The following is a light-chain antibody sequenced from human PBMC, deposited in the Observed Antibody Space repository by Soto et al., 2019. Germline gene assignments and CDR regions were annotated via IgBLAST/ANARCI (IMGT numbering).Light chain of an antibody. V-gene: IGLV2-14*01. CDR3: SSYTSSSTRYV. CDR1: SSDVGGYNS. CDR2: DVS. Sequence: QSALTQPSSVSGSPGQSITISCTGTSSDVGGYNSGSWYQQDPGTAPKLMLYDVSNWPSGVSNRVSCSRSGHTASRTLSGLQVEDEADSYCSSYTSSSTRYVFGTGTQLTVL. J-gene: IGLJ1*01.